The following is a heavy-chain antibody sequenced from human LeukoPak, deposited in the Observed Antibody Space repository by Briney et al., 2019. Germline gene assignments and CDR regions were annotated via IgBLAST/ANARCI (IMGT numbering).Heavy chain of an antibody. Sequence: PGGSLRLSCAASGFTFSSYWMHWVRQAPGKGLVWVSRINGDGSSTSYADSVKGRFTISRDNAKNTLYLQMNSLRAEDTAVYYCARDYGRSRDYGMDVWGQGTTVTVSS. CDR3: ARDYGRSRDYGMDV. CDR1: GFTFSSYW. V-gene: IGHV3-74*01. CDR2: INGDGSST. J-gene: IGHJ6*02. D-gene: IGHD3-10*01.